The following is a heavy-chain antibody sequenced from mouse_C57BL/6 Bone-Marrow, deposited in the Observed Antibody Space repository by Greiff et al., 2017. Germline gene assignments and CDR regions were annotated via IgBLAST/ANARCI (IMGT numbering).Heavy chain of an antibody. V-gene: IGHV14-4*01. J-gene: IGHJ2*01. CDR3: TTITTVVATDY. CDR1: GFNIKDDY. D-gene: IGHD1-1*01. CDR2: IDPENGDT. Sequence: VQLQQFGAELVRPGASVKLSCTASGFNIKDDYMHWVKQRPEQGLEWIGWIDPENGDTEYASKFQGKATITADTSSNTAYLQLSSLTSEDTAVYYCTTITTVVATDYWGQGTTLTVSS.